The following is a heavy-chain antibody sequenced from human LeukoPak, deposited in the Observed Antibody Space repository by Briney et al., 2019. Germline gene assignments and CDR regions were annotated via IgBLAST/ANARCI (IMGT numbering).Heavy chain of an antibody. J-gene: IGHJ5*02. CDR3: TRSLMGARGSWFDP. V-gene: IGHV3-49*03. D-gene: IGHD1-26*01. Sequence: PGGSLRLSCTASGFTFCDYAMSWFRQAPGKGLEWVGFIRSKAYGGTTEYAASVKGRFTISRDDSKSIAYLQMNSLKTEDTAVYYCTRSLMGARGSWFDPWGQGTLVTVSS. CDR1: GFTFCDYA. CDR2: IRSKAYGGTT.